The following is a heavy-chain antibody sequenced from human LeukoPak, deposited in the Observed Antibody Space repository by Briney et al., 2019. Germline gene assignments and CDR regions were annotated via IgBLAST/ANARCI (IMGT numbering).Heavy chain of an antibody. V-gene: IGHV3-33*01. Sequence: GRSLRLSCAASGFTFSSYGMHWVRQAPGKGLEGVAVIWYDGSNKYYADSVKGRFTISRDNSKNTLYLQMNSLRAEDTAVYYCARDGELPADYWGQGTLVTVSS. CDR3: ARDGELPADY. J-gene: IGHJ4*02. CDR2: IWYDGSNK. D-gene: IGHD1-26*01. CDR1: GFTFSSYG.